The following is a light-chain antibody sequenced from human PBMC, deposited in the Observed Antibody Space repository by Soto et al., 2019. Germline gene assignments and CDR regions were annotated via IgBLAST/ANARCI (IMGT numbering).Light chain of an antibody. CDR3: QQYDSYRLT. V-gene: IGKV1-5*03. CDR1: QSSSSC. CDR2: KAS. Sequence: DIQMTQSPSTLSASVGDRVTISCRASQSSSSCLDWYQQRAGKAPKLLIYKASGLESGVPARFSGSGSGTEFTLTISSLQPDDFGTYYCQQYDSYRLTFGGGTKVDIK. J-gene: IGKJ4*01.